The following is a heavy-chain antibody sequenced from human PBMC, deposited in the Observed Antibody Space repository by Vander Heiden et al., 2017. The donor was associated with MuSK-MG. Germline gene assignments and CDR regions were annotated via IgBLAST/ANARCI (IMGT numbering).Heavy chain of an antibody. CDR2: ISGSGGST. D-gene: IGHD6-13*01. CDR3: AGWQQLVLVDY. J-gene: IGHJ4*02. Sequence: EVQLLESGGGLVQPGGSLRLSCAASGLTFSSYAMSWVRQAPGKGLEVVAAISGSGGSTYYADSVKGRFTIARDNSKNTLYLQMNSLRAEDTAVYYCAGWQQLVLVDYWGQGTLVTVSS. V-gene: IGHV3-23*01. CDR1: GLTFSSYA.